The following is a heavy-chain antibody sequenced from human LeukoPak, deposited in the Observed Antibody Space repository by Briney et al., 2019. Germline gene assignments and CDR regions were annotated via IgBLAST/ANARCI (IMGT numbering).Heavy chain of an antibody. Sequence: SETLSLTCTVSGGSLTSYYWSWVRQPPGKGLEWIGSFYHSDSTKSTPSLMSRVTISVDTSKTQFSLKLSSVTAADTAVYYCARRSCSGGRCYYAYWGQGTLVTVSS. CDR2: FYHSDST. CDR3: ARRSCSGGRCYYAY. CDR1: GGSLTSYY. J-gene: IGHJ4*02. D-gene: IGHD2-15*01. V-gene: IGHV4-59*08.